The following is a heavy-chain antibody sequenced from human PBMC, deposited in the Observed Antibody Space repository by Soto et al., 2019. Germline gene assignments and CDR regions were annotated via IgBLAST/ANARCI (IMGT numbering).Heavy chain of an antibody. J-gene: IGHJ4*02. CDR3: ARDSWDIVVVVAATDY. CDR1: GYTFTSYG. D-gene: IGHD2-15*01. CDR2: ISAYNGNT. Sequence: SCKASGYTFTSYGISWVRQAPGQGLEWMGWISAYNGNTNYAQKLQGRVTMTTDTSTSTAYMELRSLRSDDTAVYYCARDSWDIVVVVAATDYWGQGTLVTVSS. V-gene: IGHV1-18*04.